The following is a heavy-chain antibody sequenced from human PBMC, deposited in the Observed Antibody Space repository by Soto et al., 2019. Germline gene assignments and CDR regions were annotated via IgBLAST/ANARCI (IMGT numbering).Heavy chain of an antibody. Sequence: ASVKVSCKASGYTFHNYGVNWVRQAPGQPLEWLGWISLYSDGTNYAQKFQGRVSMTTGTSTTTAYMELRSLRSDDTAVYYCARVVPGAEAWFGPWGQGTLVTVSS. D-gene: IGHD2-2*01. CDR3: ARVVPGAEAWFGP. CDR1: GYTFHNYG. V-gene: IGHV1-18*01. J-gene: IGHJ5*02. CDR2: ISLYSDGT.